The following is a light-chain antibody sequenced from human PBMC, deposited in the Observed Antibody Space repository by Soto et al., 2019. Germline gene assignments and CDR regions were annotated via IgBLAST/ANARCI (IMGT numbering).Light chain of an antibody. J-gene: IGKJ1*01. CDR1: QSVTNSF. CDR2: GAS. CDR3: QQYVSSPWA. V-gene: IGKV3-20*01. Sequence: EIVLAQSPGTLSLSPGERATLSCRSSQSVTNSFLAWYQQTPGQAPRLLIYGASRRATGIPDRFTGSGSGTDFTITISRLEPADFAVYYCQQYVSSPWAFGQGNKVEI.